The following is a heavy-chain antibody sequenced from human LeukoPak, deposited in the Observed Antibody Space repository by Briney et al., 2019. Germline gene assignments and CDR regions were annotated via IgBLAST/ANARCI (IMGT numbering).Heavy chain of an antibody. J-gene: IGHJ5*02. CDR1: GASISSGDCY. V-gene: IGHV4-61*02. CDR2: IFTSGST. D-gene: IGHD1-26*01. Sequence: SETLSLTCTVSGASISSGDCYWNWIRQPAGKGLEWIGRIFTSGSTNYNPSLKSRVTISVDTSKNQFSLKLSSVTAADTAVYYCARDRSQGSYSVAWGQGTLVTVSS. CDR3: ARDRSQGSYSVA.